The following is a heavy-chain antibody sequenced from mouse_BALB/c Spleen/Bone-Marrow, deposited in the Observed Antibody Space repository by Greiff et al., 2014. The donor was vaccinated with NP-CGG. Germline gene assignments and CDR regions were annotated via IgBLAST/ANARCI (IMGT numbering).Heavy chain of an antibody. Sequence: VKVAESGGGLVQPGGSLKLSCAPSGFTFSDYYMYWVRQTPEKRLEWVAYISNGGGSTYYPDTVKGRFTISRDNAKNTLYLQMSRLKSEDTAMYYCARGGIYYGMDYWGQGTSVTVSS. CDR3: ARGGIYYGMDY. CDR2: ISNGGGST. V-gene: IGHV5-12*01. CDR1: GFTFSDYY. J-gene: IGHJ4*01.